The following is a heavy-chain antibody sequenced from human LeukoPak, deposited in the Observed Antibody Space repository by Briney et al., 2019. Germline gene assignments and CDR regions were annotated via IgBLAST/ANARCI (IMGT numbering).Heavy chain of an antibody. CDR3: ARDPSLYDSSGYRGAFDI. V-gene: IGHV4-4*07. D-gene: IGHD3-22*01. CDR1: GGSISSYY. CDR2: IYTSGST. J-gene: IGHJ3*02. Sequence: SSETLSLTCTVSGGSISSYYWSWIRQPAGKGLEWIGRIYTSGSTNYNPSLKSRVTISVDKSKNQFSLKLSSVTAADTAVYYCARDPSLYDSSGYRGAFDIWGQGTMVTVSS.